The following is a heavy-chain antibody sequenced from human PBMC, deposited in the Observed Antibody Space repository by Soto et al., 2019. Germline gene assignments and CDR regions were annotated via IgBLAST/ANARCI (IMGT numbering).Heavy chain of an antibody. V-gene: IGHV3-11*06. CDR3: ARDRARMVSNRAYYYYYYDKDV. D-gene: IGHD2-8*01. Sequence: LILSCVASGFTFSDYYMSWIRQAPGKGLGWVSHISSSSSYTNYADSVKGRFTISRDNAKNSLYLQMNSLRAEDTAVYYCARDRARMVSNRAYYYYYYDKDVWGQGTTLTTSS. J-gene: IGHJ6*02. CDR1: GFTFSDYY. CDR2: ISSSSSYT.